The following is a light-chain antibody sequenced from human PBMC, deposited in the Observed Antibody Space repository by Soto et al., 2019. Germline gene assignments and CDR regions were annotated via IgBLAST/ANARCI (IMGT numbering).Light chain of an antibody. CDR1: QSVLYSSNNKNY. V-gene: IGKV4-1*01. Sequence: DIVMTQSPDSLAVSLGERATINCKSSQSVLYSSNNKNYLAWYQQKPGQPPKLLIYWASTRESGVPERFSGSGSGTDFTLTISSLQADDVAVYYCQQYYSPPRTFVQGTKLEI. J-gene: IGKJ2*01. CDR3: QQYYSPPRT. CDR2: WAS.